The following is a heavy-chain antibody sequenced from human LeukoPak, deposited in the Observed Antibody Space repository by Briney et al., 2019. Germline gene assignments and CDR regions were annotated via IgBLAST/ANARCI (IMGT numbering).Heavy chain of an antibody. V-gene: IGHV3-7*01. J-gene: IGHJ2*01. D-gene: IGHD1-26*01. CDR3: AREGATSWYFDL. CDR1: GFTFSSHG. Sequence: PGGSLRLSCAASGFTFSSHGMHWVRQAPGKGLEWVANIKQDGSEEYYVDSVKGRFTISRDNAKNSLYLQMNSLRAEDTAVYYCAREGATSWYFDLWGRGTLVTVSS. CDR2: IKQDGSEE.